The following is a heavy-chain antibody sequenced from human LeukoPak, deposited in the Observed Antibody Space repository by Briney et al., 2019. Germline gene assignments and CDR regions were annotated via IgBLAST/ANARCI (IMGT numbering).Heavy chain of an antibody. V-gene: IGHV3-23*01. Sequence: GGSLRLSCAASGFTFSSYAMSWVRQAPGKGLEWVSAISGSGGSTYYADSVKGRFTISRDNSKNTLYLQMNSLRAEDTAVYYCAKYQLPVIYYYYYGMDVWDQGTTVTVSS. J-gene: IGHJ6*02. CDR3: AKYQLPVIYYYYYGMDV. CDR2: ISGSGGST. CDR1: GFTFSSYA. D-gene: IGHD2-2*01.